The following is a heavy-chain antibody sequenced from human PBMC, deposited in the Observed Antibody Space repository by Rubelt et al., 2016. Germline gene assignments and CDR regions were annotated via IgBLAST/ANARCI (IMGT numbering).Heavy chain of an antibody. J-gene: IGHJ6*02. CDR2: IDWDDDN. D-gene: IGHD3-22*01. CDR3: ARILLPDYYDSSGGMDV. Sequence: QVTLRESGPALVKPTQTLTLTCTFSGFSLSTSGMCVSWIRQPPGKALEWLARIDWDDDNYYSTSLKTRLTISKDTSNNQVVLTMTNMDPVDTATYYCARILLPDYYDSSGGMDVWGQGTTVTVSS. V-gene: IGHV2-70*15. CDR1: GFSLSTSGMC.